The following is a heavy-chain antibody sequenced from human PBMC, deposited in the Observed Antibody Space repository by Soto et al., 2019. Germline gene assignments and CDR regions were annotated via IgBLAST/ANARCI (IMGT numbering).Heavy chain of an antibody. Sequence: SETLSLTCVGVSFGTYYWSWIRQPPGKGLEWLGYIFSSEHFKYNPSLKSRLTISVDPSKNQFSLKLSSVTAADTAVYYCARVWGGAFDFWGQGTMVTVS. CDR1: VSFGTYY. CDR2: IFSSEHF. CDR3: ARVWGGAFDF. D-gene: IGHD3-10*01. V-gene: IGHV4-59*01. J-gene: IGHJ3*01.